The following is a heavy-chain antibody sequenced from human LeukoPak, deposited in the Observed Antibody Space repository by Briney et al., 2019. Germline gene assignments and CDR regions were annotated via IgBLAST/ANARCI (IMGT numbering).Heavy chain of an antibody. J-gene: IGHJ4*02. Sequence: TSETLSLTCAVYGGSFSGYYWSWIRQPPGKGLEWIGEINHSGSTNYNPSLESRVTISVDTSKNQFSLKLSSVTAADTAVYYCARGRGIVPAARYFVYWGQGTLVTVSS. CDR1: GGSFSGYY. CDR2: INHSGST. D-gene: IGHD2-2*01. CDR3: ARGRGIVPAARYFVY. V-gene: IGHV4-34*01.